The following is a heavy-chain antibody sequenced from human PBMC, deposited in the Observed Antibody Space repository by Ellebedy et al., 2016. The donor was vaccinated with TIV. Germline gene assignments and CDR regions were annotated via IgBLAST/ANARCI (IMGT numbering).Heavy chain of an antibody. V-gene: IGHV3-33*06. D-gene: IGHD5-12*01. J-gene: IGHJ4*02. CDR3: AKDLHSGYAFDY. CDR1: GFTFSSQG. CDR2: IWYDGSKK. Sequence: GESLKISCAASGFTFSSQGMHWVRQAPGKGLEWVAVIWYDGSKKYYADSVKGRFTISRDTYKNTLYLQMNSLRAEDTAVYYCAKDLHSGYAFDYWGQGSLVTVSS.